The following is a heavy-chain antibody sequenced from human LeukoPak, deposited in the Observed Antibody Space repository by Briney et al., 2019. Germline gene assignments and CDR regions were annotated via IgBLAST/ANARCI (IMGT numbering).Heavy chain of an antibody. D-gene: IGHD6-13*01. V-gene: IGHV4-34*01. J-gene: IGHJ4*02. CDR3: ASRIAAGFDY. CDR2: INHSGST. CDR1: GGSFSGYY. Sequence: PSETLSLTCAVYGGSFSGYYWSWIRKPPGKGLEWIGEINHSGSTNYNPSLKSRVTISVDTSKNQFSLKLSSVTAADTAVYYCASRIAAGFDYWGQGTLVTVSS.